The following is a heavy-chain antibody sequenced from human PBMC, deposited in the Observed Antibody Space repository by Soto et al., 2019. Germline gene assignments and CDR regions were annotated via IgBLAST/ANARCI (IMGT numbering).Heavy chain of an antibody. Sequence: GGSLRLSCAASGFTFSSYAMSWVRQAPGKGLEWVSAISGSASNTYHADSVKGRFTISRDDSKNMLFLQMSSLRAEDTALYYCAKDLAATATGDSFDIWGQGTMVTVSS. J-gene: IGHJ3*02. CDR1: GFTFSSYA. CDR3: AKDLAATATGDSFDI. CDR2: ISGSASNT. D-gene: IGHD1-1*01. V-gene: IGHV3-23*01.